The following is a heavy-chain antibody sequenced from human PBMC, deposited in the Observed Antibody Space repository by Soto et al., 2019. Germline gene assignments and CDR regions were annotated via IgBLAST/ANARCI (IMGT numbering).Heavy chain of an antibody. D-gene: IGHD2-15*01. V-gene: IGHV1-8*01. CDR3: ASSYCSGGSCYSQGSYYYMDV. CDR2: MNPNSGNT. J-gene: IGHJ6*03. CDR1: GYTFTSYD. Sequence: ASVKVSCKASGYTFTSYDINWVRQATGQGLEWMGWMNPNSGNTGYAQKFQGRVTMTRNTSISTAYMELSSLRSEDTAVYYCASSYCSGGSCYSQGSYYYMDVWGKGTTVTVSS.